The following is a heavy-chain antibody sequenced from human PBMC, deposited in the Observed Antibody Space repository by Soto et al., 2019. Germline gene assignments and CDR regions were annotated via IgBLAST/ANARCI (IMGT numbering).Heavy chain of an antibody. CDR1: GVTVSNNY. J-gene: IGHJ4*02. D-gene: IGHD3-3*01. CDR2: IYSSGGT. Sequence: EVQLVESGGGLVQPGGSLRLSCAASGVTVSNNYMSWVRQAPGKGLEWVSVIYSSGGTYYADSVKGRFVISRDSSKNTLYLQMNSLRDEDTSIYYCARDTYDDYRGQGTLVNVSS. CDR3: ARDTYDDY. V-gene: IGHV3-66*01.